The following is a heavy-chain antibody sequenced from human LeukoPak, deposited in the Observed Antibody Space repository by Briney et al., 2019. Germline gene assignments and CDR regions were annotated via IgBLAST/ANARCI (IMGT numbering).Heavy chain of an antibody. V-gene: IGHV1-2*02. CDR3: ATGVLLDAFDI. J-gene: IGHJ3*02. Sequence: GASVKVSCKASGYTFTGYYMHWVRQAPGQGLEWMGWINANSGGTNYAQKLQGRVTMTRDTSISTAYMELSRLRSDDTAVYYCATGVLLDAFDIRGQGTMVTVSS. CDR2: INANSGGT. D-gene: IGHD1-26*01. CDR1: GYTFTGYY.